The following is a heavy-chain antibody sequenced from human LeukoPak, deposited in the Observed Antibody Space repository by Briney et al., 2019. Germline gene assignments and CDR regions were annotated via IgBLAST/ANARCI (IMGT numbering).Heavy chain of an antibody. Sequence: GGSLRLSCAASGFTFSSYWMHWVRQAPGKGLVWVSHINSDGSSTSYADSVKGRFTISRDNAKNTLYLQMNSLRAEDTAVYYCARDSGVVIAAVDYWGQGTLVTVSS. CDR1: GFTFSSYW. D-gene: IGHD3-3*01. J-gene: IGHJ4*02. V-gene: IGHV3-74*01. CDR3: ARDSGVVIAAVDY. CDR2: INSDGSST.